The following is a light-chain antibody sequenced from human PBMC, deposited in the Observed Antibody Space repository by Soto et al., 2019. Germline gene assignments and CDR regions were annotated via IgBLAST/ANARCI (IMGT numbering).Light chain of an antibody. V-gene: IGKV3-11*01. CDR1: QSVSSY. CDR3: HQRSTWPRGS. J-gene: IGKJ1*01. CDR2: DAS. Sequence: EVVLTQSPATLSLSPGESATLSCRASQSVSSYLAWYQQKPGQGPRLLIYDASNRATGVSARFSGSGSETDFTLTISSLETEDFAVYYCHQRSTWPRGSFGQGTKVEIK.